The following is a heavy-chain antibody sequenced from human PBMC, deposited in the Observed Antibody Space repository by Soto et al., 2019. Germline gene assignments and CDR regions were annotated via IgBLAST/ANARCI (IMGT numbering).Heavy chain of an antibody. CDR1: GFTFSSYS. CDR2: ISSSSSYI. V-gene: IGHV3-21*01. D-gene: IGHD3-16*01. Sequence: GGSLRLPCAASGFTFSSYSMNWVRQAPGKGLEWVSSISSSSSYIYYADSVKGRFTISRDNAKNSLYLQMNSLRAEDTAVYYCARGSRGNSFDPWGQGTLVTVSS. CDR3: ARGSRGNSFDP. J-gene: IGHJ5*02.